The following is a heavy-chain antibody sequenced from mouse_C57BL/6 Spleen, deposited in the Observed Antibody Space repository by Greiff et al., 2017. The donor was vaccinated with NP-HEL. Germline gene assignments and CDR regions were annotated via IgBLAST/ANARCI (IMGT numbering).Heavy chain of an antibody. D-gene: IGHD2-3*01. CDR2: INYDGSST. CDR3: ARVGDDGYYFDY. CDR1: GFTFSDYY. J-gene: IGHJ2*01. V-gene: IGHV5-16*01. Sequence: DVHLVESEGGLVQPGSSMKLSCTASGFTFSDYYMAWVRQVPEKGLEWVANINYDGSSTYYLDSLKSRFIISRDNAKNILYLQMSSLKSEDTATYYCARVGDDGYYFDYWGQGTTLTVSS.